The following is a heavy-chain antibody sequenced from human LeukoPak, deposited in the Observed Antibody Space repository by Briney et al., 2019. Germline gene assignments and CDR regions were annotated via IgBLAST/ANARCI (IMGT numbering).Heavy chain of an antibody. V-gene: IGHV1-69*13. CDR3: ARDLNYDYVWGSPNFDY. D-gene: IGHD3-16*01. CDR1: GGTFSSYA. J-gene: IGHJ4*02. Sequence: ASVKVSCKASGGTFSSYAISWVRQAPGQGLEWMGGIIPIFGTANYAQKFQGRVTITADESTSTAYMELSSLRSEDTAVYYCARDLNYDYVWGSPNFDYWGQGTLVTVSS. CDR2: IIPIFGTA.